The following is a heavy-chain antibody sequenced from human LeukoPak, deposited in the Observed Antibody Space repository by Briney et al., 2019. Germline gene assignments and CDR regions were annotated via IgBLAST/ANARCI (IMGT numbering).Heavy chain of an antibody. V-gene: IGHV4-4*07. CDR1: GGSLNNYY. CDR2: IYTRGST. D-gene: IGHD2-15*01. Sequence: PSETLSLTCTVSGGSLNNYYWSWIRQPAGKGLAWIGRIYTRGSTNYNPSLKSRVTMSVDTSKNQFSLKLSSVTAADTAVYYCARGRYCSADICSGGDAFDIWGQGTMVSVSS. J-gene: IGHJ3*02. CDR3: ARGRYCSADICSGGDAFDI.